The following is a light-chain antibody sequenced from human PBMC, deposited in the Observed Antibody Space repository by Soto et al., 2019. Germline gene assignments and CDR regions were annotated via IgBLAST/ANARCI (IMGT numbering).Light chain of an antibody. Sequence: QSALTQPRSVSGSPGQSVTISCTGTSSDVGGYKYVSRYQQHPGKAPKLMIYDVSERPSGVPDRFSGSKSGNTASLTISGLHAEDEADYYCCSYAGSPYVFGTGTKLTVL. J-gene: IGLJ1*01. V-gene: IGLV2-11*01. CDR3: CSYAGSPYV. CDR1: SSDVGGYKY. CDR2: DVS.